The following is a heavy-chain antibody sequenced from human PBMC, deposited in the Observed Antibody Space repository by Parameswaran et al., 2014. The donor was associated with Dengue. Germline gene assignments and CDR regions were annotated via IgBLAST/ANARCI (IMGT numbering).Heavy chain of an antibody. V-gene: IGHV4-59*01. CDR2: IYNSGST. J-gene: IGHJ3*02. CDR3: ARDYDSSGSTVFDI. D-gene: IGHD3-22*01. Sequence: VRQAPGKGLEWIGHIYNSGSTNYNPSLKSRVTISVDTSKNQFSLKLSSVTAADTAFYYCARDYDSSGSTVFDIWGQGTMVTVSS.